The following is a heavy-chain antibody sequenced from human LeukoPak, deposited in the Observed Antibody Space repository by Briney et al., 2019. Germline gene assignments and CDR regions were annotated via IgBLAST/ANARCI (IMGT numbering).Heavy chain of an antibody. D-gene: IGHD3-22*01. CDR3: ARTEWSSGYPFDY. V-gene: IGHV5-51*01. Sequence: GESLKISCKGSGYSFTSYWIGWVRQMPGKGLEWMGIIYPGDSDTRYSPSFQGQVTISADKSIGTAYLQWSSLKASDAAMYYCARTEWSSGYPFDYWGQGTLVTVSS. CDR1: GYSFTSYW. CDR2: IYPGDSDT. J-gene: IGHJ4*02.